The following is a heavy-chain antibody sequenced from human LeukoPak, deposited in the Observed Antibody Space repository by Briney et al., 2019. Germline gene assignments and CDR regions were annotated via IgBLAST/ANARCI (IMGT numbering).Heavy chain of an antibody. CDR1: RFTFDDYA. CDR2: ISWNSGNI. Sequence: GGSLRLSCAASRFTFDDYAMHWVRQAPGKGLEWVSSISWNSGNIDYADSVRGRFTISRDSAKNSLYLQMNSLRAEDTALYYCAKDMGHVGVALDWGQGTLVTVSS. J-gene: IGHJ4*02. CDR3: AKDMGHVGVALD. D-gene: IGHD1-26*01. V-gene: IGHV3-9*01.